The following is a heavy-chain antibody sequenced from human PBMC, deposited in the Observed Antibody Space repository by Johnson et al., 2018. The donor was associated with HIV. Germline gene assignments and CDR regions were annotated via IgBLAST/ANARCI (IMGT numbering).Heavy chain of an antibody. V-gene: IGHV3-30*02. CDR2: IRYEGSNK. Sequence: VQLVESGGSVVRRGGSLRLSRAASGFTFGDYGMSWVRQGPGKGLEWVAFIRYEGSNKYYANSVKGRFTISRENSKNKLYLQMNSLRAEDTAVYYCAKDMGVMPDYDSSVTDAFDILGQGTMVTVSS. CDR3: AKDMGVMPDYDSSVTDAFDI. J-gene: IGHJ3*02. CDR1: GFTFGDYG. D-gene: IGHD3-22*01.